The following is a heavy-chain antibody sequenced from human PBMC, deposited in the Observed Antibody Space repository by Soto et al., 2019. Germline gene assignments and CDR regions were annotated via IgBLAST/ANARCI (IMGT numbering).Heavy chain of an antibody. Sequence: ASVKVSCKASGYTFTSYAMHWVRQAPGQRLEWMGWINAGNGNTKYSQKFRGRVTITRDTSASTAYMELSSLRSEDTAVYYCAAIAVAGTGNGYWGQGTLVTVSS. CDR1: GYTFTSYA. D-gene: IGHD6-19*01. J-gene: IGHJ4*02. CDR2: INAGNGNT. V-gene: IGHV1-3*01. CDR3: AAIAVAGTGNGY.